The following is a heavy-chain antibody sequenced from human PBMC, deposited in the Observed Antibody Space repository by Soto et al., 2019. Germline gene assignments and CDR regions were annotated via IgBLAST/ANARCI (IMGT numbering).Heavy chain of an antibody. J-gene: IGHJ4*02. CDR1: GFTVTNSY. D-gene: IGHD1-1*01. CDR3: ARAGFERLYFDQ. Sequence: EVQLVESGGDLIQPGGSLRLSCAASGFTVTNSYMAWVRQAPGKGLEWVSVVYTSGRTYHADSVKGRFTVSRDISTNMFFLQMNKLSAEDMATYYCARAGFERLYFDQWGREPWSPSPQ. CDR2: VYTSGRT. V-gene: IGHV3-53*01.